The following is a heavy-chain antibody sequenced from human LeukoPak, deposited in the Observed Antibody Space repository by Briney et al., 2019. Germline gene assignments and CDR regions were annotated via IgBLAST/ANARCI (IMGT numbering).Heavy chain of an antibody. J-gene: IGHJ5*02. V-gene: IGHV4-39*07. CDR2: IFYSGST. Sequence: SETLSLTCTVSGGSISTSNYYWGWIRQPPGKGLEWIGNIFYSGSTYYSPSLKSRVTISLDTSRNQFSLKLNSVTAADTAVYYCAREVSDDYGDFLGPNWFDPWGQGTLVTVSS. D-gene: IGHD4-17*01. CDR3: AREVSDDYGDFLGPNWFDP. CDR1: GGSISTSNYY.